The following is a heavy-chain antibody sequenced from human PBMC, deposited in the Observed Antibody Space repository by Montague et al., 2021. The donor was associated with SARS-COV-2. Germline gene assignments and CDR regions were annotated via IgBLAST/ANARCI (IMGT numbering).Heavy chain of an antibody. CDR1: GGSFSDYY. CDR3: ARWDPQTLTLIGLRGKSASDY. D-gene: IGHD4-23*01. V-gene: IGHV4-34*01. Sequence: SETLSLTCAVYGGSFSDYYWTWIRQSPGKGLEWIAEINHSGTTNXNFSPSLRSRVTISVDTSKSQFSLKLSSVTAADTGVYYCARWDPQTLTLIGLRGKSASDYWGQGTLVTVSS. CDR2: INHSGTT. J-gene: IGHJ4*02.